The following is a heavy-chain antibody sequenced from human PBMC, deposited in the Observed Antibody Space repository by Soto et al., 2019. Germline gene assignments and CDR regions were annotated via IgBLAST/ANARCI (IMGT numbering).Heavy chain of an antibody. J-gene: IGHJ4*02. Sequence: EVHLVESGGGLVQPGRSLRLSCAASGFRFDEYAMHWVRQAPGKGLEWVSGITWNSGKAAFADSVEGRFTISRDNAKNSLYLQMNSLRPEDTALYFCAKIRPSDYQGFDYWGRGTLVTVSS. V-gene: IGHV3-9*01. CDR3: AKIRPSDYQGFDY. D-gene: IGHD4-17*01. CDR2: ITWNSGKA. CDR1: GFRFDEYA.